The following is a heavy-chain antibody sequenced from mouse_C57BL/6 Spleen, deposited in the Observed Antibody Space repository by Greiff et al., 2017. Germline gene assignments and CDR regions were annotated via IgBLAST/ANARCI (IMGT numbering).Heavy chain of an antibody. CDR2: ISSGSSTI. CDR3: ARPIYYYGSSPAWFAY. V-gene: IGHV5-17*01. D-gene: IGHD1-1*01. Sequence: EVKVVESGGGLVKPGGSLKLSCAASGFTFSDYGMHWVRQAPEKGLEWVAYISSGSSTIYYADTVKGRFTISRDNAKNTLFLQMTSLRSEDTAMYYCARPIYYYGSSPAWFAYWGQGTLVTVSA. J-gene: IGHJ3*01. CDR1: GFTFSDYG.